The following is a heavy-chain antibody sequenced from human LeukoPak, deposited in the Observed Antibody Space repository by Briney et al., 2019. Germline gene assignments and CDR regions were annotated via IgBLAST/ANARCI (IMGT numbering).Heavy chain of an antibody. D-gene: IGHD6-13*01. CDR2: ISWNSVSI. CDR1: GFTLDDYV. CDR3: AKDIGTGGTGWYFDL. Sequence: PGGSLRLSCAASGFTLDDYVMHWVRQAPGKGLEWVSGISWNSVSIGYADSVKGRFTISRDNAKNSPYLQMSSLRAEDTALYYCAKDIGTGGTGWYFDLWGRGTLVTVSS. V-gene: IGHV3-9*01. J-gene: IGHJ2*01.